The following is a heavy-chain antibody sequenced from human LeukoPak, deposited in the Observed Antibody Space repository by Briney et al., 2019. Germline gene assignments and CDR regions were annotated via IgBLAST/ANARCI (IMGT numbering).Heavy chain of an antibody. Sequence: PSETLSLTCTVSGGSISNNNYYWAWMRQPPGKGLECIVNIYCSGSPYYNPSLKSRVTISVDTSKNQFSLRLSSVTAADTAVYYCATWRTAKTGFDYWGQGTLVTVSS. CDR2: IYCSGSP. CDR3: ATWRTAKTGFDY. J-gene: IGHJ4*02. CDR1: GGSISNNNYY. V-gene: IGHV4-39*01. D-gene: IGHD1-1*01.